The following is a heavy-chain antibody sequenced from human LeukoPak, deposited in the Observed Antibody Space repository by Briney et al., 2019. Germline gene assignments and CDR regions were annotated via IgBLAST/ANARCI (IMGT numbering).Heavy chain of an antibody. D-gene: IGHD5-12*01. CDR1: GGSINSYY. CDR3: ARSAYSDYLLGHFDY. Sequence: KSSETLSLTCTVSGGSINSYYWTWIRQPPGKGLEWIGYIYYSGSTNYNPSLKSRVTISVDTSKNQFSLKLSSVTAADTAVYYCARSAYSDYLLGHFDYWGQGSLVTVSS. J-gene: IGHJ4*02. V-gene: IGHV4-59*01. CDR2: IYYSGST.